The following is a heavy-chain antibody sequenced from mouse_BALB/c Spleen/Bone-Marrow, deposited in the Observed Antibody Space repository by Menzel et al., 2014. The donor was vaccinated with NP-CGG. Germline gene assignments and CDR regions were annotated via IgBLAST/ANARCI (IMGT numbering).Heavy chain of an antibody. CDR2: IWAGGST. CDR1: GFSLTSYG. Sequence: QVHVKQSGPGLVAPSQSLSITCTVSGFSLTSYGVHWVRQPPGKGLEWLGVIWAGGSTSYNSALMSRLSISKDNSKSQVFLKMNSLQTDDTAMYYCAREATMITWFAYWGQGTLVTVSA. CDR3: AREATMITWFAY. D-gene: IGHD2-4*01. J-gene: IGHJ3*01. V-gene: IGHV2-9*02.